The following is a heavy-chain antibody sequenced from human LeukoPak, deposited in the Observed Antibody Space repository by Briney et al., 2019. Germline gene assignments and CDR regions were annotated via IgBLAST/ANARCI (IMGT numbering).Heavy chain of an antibody. D-gene: IGHD1-26*01. CDR3: ASLCIVSTGCAFDI. CDR2: ISSNGGST. J-gene: IGHJ3*02. CDR1: GFTFSSYA. Sequence: ESLKISCAASGFTFSSYAMHWVRQAPGKGLEYVSAISSNGGSTYYANSVKGRFTISRDNSKNTLYLQMGSLRAEDMAVYYCASLCIVSTGCAFDIWGQGTMVTVSS. V-gene: IGHV3-64*01.